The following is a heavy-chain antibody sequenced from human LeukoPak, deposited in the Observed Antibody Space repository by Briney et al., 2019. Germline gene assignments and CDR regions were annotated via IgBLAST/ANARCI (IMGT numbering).Heavy chain of an antibody. D-gene: IGHD2-2*01. V-gene: IGHV1-46*01. CDR1: GYTFTSYY. J-gene: IGHJ6*02. CDR2: INPSGGST. CDR3: ARQVVPAATPGNYYYYGMDV. Sequence: ASVKVSCKASGYTFTSYYMHWVRQAPGQGLEWMGIINPSGGSTSYAQKFQGRVTMTRDTSTSTVYMELSSLRSEDTAVYYCARQVVPAATPGNYYYYGMDVWGPGTTVTVSS.